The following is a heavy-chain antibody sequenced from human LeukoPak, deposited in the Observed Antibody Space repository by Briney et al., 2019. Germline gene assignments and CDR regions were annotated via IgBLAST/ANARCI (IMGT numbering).Heavy chain of an antibody. V-gene: IGHV3-30-3*01. CDR3: ARGLIVGATTVDY. CDR1: GFTFSSYA. Sequence: GGSLRLSCAASGFTFSSYAMHWVRQAPGKGLEWVAVISYDGSNKYYADSVKGRFTISRDNSKNTLYLQMNSLRAEDTAVYYCARGLIVGATTVDYWGQGTLVTASS. CDR2: ISYDGSNK. J-gene: IGHJ4*02. D-gene: IGHD1-26*01.